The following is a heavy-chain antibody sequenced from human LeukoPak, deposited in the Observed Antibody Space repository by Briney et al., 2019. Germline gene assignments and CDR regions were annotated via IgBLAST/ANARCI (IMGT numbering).Heavy chain of an antibody. CDR1: GGSFSGYY. CDR2: INHSGST. V-gene: IGHV4-34*01. Sequence: SSETLSLTCAVYGGSFSGYYWSWIRQPPGKGLEWIGEINHSGSTNYNPSLKSRVTISVDTSKNQFSLKLSSVTAADTAVYYCARMVRGVISLQGYGMDVWGQGTTVTVSS. J-gene: IGHJ6*02. D-gene: IGHD3-10*01. CDR3: ARMVRGVISLQGYGMDV.